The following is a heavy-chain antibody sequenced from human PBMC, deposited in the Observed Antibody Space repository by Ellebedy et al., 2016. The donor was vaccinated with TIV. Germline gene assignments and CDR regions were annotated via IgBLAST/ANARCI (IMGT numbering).Heavy chain of an antibody. Sequence: SETLSLTCTVSGYSISSAYYWGWIRQPPGEALAWTGSIYHSGTTYYNPSLKSRVTISMDTSKNQFSLKLTSVTAADTAVYYCASFLEMTAFDAFDIWGQGTMVTVSS. CDR2: IYHSGTT. V-gene: IGHV4-38-2*02. CDR3: ASFLEMTAFDAFDI. D-gene: IGHD5-24*01. J-gene: IGHJ3*02. CDR1: GYSISSAYY.